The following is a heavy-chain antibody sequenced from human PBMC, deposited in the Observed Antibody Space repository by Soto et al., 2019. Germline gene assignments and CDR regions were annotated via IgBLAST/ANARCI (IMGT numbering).Heavy chain of an antibody. V-gene: IGHV1-69*12. CDR3: ARENEPPALSLVTRNYYYGMDV. CDR1: GGTFSSYA. Sequence: QVQLVQSGAEVKKPGSSVKVSCKASGGTFSSYAISWVRQAPGQGLEWMGGIIPIFGTANYAQKFQGRVTITADESTSTAYMELSSLRSEDTAVYYCARENEPPALSLVTRNYYYGMDVWGQGTTVTVSS. D-gene: IGHD2-21*02. CDR2: IIPIFGTA. J-gene: IGHJ6*02.